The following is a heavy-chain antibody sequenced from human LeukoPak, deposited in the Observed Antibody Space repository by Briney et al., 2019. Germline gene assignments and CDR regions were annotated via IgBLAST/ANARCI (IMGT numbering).Heavy chain of an antibody. CDR1: GGTFSSYA. CDR2: IIPIFGTA. D-gene: IGHD2-2*01. Sequence: SVKVSCKASGGTFSSYAISWVRQAPGQGLEWMGGIIPIFGTANYAQKFQGRVTITADESTSTAYMELSSLRSEDTAVYYCARDIVVVPAGPEPYYYYGMDVWGQGTTVTVSS. J-gene: IGHJ6*02. V-gene: IGHV1-69*13. CDR3: ARDIVVVPAGPEPYYYYGMDV.